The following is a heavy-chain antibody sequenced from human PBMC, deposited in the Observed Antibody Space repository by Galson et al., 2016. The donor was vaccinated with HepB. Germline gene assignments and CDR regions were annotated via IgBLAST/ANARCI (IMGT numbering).Heavy chain of an antibody. V-gene: IGHV3-33*06. CDR1: GFTFSRYG. CDR2: IWFDGINK. Sequence: SLRLSCAASGFTFSRYGTHWVRQAPGKGLEWLAVIWFDGINKYYADSVKGRFTISRDNSKNTLFLQMNSLRAEDTALYYCAKDRWTGQLLPHGFDYWGQGTLVTVSS. J-gene: IGHJ4*02. D-gene: IGHD6-6*01. CDR3: AKDRWTGQLLPHGFDY.